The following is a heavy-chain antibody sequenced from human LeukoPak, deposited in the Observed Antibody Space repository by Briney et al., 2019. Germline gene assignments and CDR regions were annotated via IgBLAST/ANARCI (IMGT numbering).Heavy chain of an antibody. J-gene: IGHJ4*02. CDR1: GFTFSSYW. CDR2: IKQDGSAK. CDR3: ARVPPDYDILTGYYTRGMYYFDY. D-gene: IGHD3-9*01. V-gene: IGHV3-7*05. Sequence: PGGSLRLSCAASGFTFSSYWMSWVRQAPGKGLEWVANIKQDGSAKYYVDSVKGRFTISRDNAKNSLYLQMNSLRAEDTAVYYCARVPPDYDILTGYYTRGMYYFDYWGQGTLVTVSS.